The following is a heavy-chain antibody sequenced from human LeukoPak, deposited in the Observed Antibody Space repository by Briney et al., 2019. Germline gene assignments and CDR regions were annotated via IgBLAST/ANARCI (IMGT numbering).Heavy chain of an antibody. V-gene: IGHV3-7*03. CDR3: ARVVSRAFDI. J-gene: IGHJ3*02. Sequence: GGSLRLSCAASGFTFSTYWRKWVRQAPGKGLEWVANIKEDGSEKNYVDSVKGRFTISRDNAKNSLYLQMNSLRVEDTAVYYCARVVSRAFDIWGHGTMVTVSS. CDR2: IKEDGSEK. CDR1: GFTFSTYW.